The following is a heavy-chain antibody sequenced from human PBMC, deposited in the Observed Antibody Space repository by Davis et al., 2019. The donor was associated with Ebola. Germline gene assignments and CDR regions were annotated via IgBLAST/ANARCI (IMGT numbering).Heavy chain of an antibody. V-gene: IGHV5-51*01. D-gene: IGHD3-16*01. CDR2: IYPGDSDT. CDR3: ARRWDNDYTGYFFDY. J-gene: IGHJ4*02. CDR1: GYSFTNYW. Sequence: PGGSLRLSCKGSGYSFTNYWIGWVRQMPGRGLEWVGIIYPGDSDTRYSPSFQGQVTISADKSISAAYLQWSSLQASDTAMYYCARRWDNDYTGYFFDYWGRGTLVTVSS.